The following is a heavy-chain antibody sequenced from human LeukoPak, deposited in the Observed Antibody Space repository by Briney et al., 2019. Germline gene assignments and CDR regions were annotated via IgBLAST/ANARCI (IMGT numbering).Heavy chain of an antibody. CDR3: AKVFRRSVVYYYSMDV. Sequence: GGSLRLSCAASGFTFSSYAMSWVRQAPGKGLEWVSAISGSGGSTYYADSVKGRFTISRDNSKNTLYLQMNSLRAEDTAVYYCAKVFRRSVVYYYSMDVWGQGTTVTVSS. J-gene: IGHJ6*02. D-gene: IGHD5/OR15-5a*01. CDR2: ISGSGGST. V-gene: IGHV3-23*01. CDR1: GFTFSSYA.